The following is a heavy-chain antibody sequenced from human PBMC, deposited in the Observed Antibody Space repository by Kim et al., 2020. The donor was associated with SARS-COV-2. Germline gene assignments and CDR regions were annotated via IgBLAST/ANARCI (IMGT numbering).Heavy chain of an antibody. D-gene: IGHD1-1*01. Sequence: GGSLRLSCAASGFTFSNSDMHWVRQATGKGLEWVSAIGTGGDTYYPDSVKGRFTISRDNAKNSLYLQMNSLRAGDTAVYYCAREGAEGGGWNDWYFDRWGRGTLVTVSS. CDR3: AREGAEGGGWNDWYFDR. CDR1: GFTFSNSD. CDR2: IGTGGDT. V-gene: IGHV3-13*01. J-gene: IGHJ2*01.